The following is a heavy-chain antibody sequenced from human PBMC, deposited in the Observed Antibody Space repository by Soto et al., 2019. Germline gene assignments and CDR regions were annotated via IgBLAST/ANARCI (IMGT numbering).Heavy chain of an antibody. CDR3: ARDVGDVARNLLY. V-gene: IGHV3-9*01. J-gene: IGHJ4*02. CDR2: INGNSGNI. CDR1: GFTFQDYA. D-gene: IGHD5-12*01. Sequence: EVQLVESGGGLGQPGRSLRLSCAASGFTFQDYAMHWVRQAPGKGLEWVASINGNSGNIGYADSVKGRFTSSRDNAKSSLYVEMNSLRVEDTALYYCARDVGDVARNLLYWGQGTLVTVSS.